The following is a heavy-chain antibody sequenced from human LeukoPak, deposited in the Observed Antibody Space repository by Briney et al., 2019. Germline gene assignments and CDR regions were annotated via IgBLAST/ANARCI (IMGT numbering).Heavy chain of an antibody. Sequence: PGGSLRLSCAASGFTFSSYAMHWVRQAPGKGLEWVAVISYDGSNKYYADSVKGRFTISRDNSKNTLYLQMNSLRAEDTAVYYCARGEHYYDSSGYDYWGQGTLVTVSS. V-gene: IGHV3-30*04. J-gene: IGHJ4*02. CDR3: ARGEHYYDSSGYDY. CDR1: GFTFSSYA. CDR2: ISYDGSNK. D-gene: IGHD3-22*01.